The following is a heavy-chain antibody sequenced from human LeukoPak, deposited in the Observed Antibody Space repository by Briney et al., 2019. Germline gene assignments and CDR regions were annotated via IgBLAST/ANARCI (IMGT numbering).Heavy chain of an antibody. V-gene: IGHV3-7*03. CDR1: GYTFTNYW. CDR2: IGEDGSEK. CDR3: VRDPTRAECRSGSCYLDY. Sequence: GGSLRLSCVVSGYTFTNYWMSWVRQAPGKGLEWVANIGEDGSEKHHVDSVRGRYTISRDNAKNSLYLQMNSLRAEDTAVYYCVRDPTRAECRSGSCYLDYWGQGALVSVSS. J-gene: IGHJ4*02. D-gene: IGHD2-15*01.